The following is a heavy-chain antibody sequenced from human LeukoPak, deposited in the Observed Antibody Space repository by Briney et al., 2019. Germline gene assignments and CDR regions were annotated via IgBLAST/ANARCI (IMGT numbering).Heavy chain of an antibody. J-gene: IGHJ4*02. Sequence: GASVKVSCKASGYTFTGYYMHWVRQAPGQGLEWMGWINPNSGGTNYAQKFQGRVTMTRDTSISTAYMEMSRLRSDDTAVYYCATVEYSSGWSLFDYWGQGTLVTVSS. CDR1: GYTFTGYY. V-gene: IGHV1-2*02. CDR3: ATVEYSSGWSLFDY. D-gene: IGHD6-19*01. CDR2: INPNSGGT.